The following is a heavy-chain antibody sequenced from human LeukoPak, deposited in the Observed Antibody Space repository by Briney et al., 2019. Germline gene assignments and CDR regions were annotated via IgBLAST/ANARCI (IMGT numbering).Heavy chain of an antibody. V-gene: IGHV3-53*01. Sequence: GRSLRLSCAASGFTVSSNYMSWVRQAPGKGLEWVSVIYSGGSTYYADSVKGRFTISRDNSKNTLYLQMNGLRAEDTAVYYCARDDRGSYYPWGQGTLVTVSS. J-gene: IGHJ5*02. D-gene: IGHD1-26*01. CDR2: IYSGGST. CDR1: GFTVSSNY. CDR3: ARDDRGSYYP.